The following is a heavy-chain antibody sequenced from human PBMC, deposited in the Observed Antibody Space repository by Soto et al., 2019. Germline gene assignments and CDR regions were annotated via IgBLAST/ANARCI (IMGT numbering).Heavy chain of an antibody. Sequence: QITLKESGPTLVKPTQTLTLTCTFSGFSLSTSGVGVGWIRQPPGKALEWLAHIYWDDDTRYSSSLTSRLTITRDTSKNQLLLTVPNPDPVDTATYDCARWNSRGPQPNSFDPWGQGTLVTVSS. D-gene: IGHD3-22*01. CDR3: ARWNSRGPQPNSFDP. CDR2: IYWDDDT. CDR1: GFSLSTSGVG. J-gene: IGHJ5*02. V-gene: IGHV2-5*02.